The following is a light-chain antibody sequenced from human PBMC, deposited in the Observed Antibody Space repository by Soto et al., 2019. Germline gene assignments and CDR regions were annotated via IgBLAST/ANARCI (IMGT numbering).Light chain of an antibody. CDR3: CSYAGTYPPLYA. V-gene: IGLV2-11*01. J-gene: IGLJ1*01. CDR1: SSDVGGYNY. CDR2: DVS. Sequence: QCVLSQPRSVSGSAGQSVTISCTGNSSDVGGYNYVSWYQQHPGKAPKLMIYDVSKRPSGVPDRFSGSKSGNTASLTISGLQAEDEADYSCCSYAGTYPPLYAFGPGTKVTVL.